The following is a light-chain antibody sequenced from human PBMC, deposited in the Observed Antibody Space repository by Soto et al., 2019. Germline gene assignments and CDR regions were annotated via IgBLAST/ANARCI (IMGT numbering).Light chain of an antibody. CDR2: DAS. V-gene: IGKV1-5*01. J-gene: IGKJ1*01. CDR1: QTLSSW. Sequence: DIQMTQSPSTLSGSVADRVPITCRASQTLSSWLAWYQQKPGKAPKLRIYDASSLEGGVPSRLSGSGSGTEFTLTISSMQPDDFATYYCQQYKSYWTFGQGTKVNIK. CDR3: QQYKSYWT.